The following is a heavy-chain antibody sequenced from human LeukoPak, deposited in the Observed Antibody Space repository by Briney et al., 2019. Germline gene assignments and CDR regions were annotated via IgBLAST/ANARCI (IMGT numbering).Heavy chain of an antibody. V-gene: IGHV3-74*01. D-gene: IGHD4-17*01. CDR3: ARDYGDYANWFDP. Sequence: GGSLTLSCAASGLTFSIYWMHWVRHAPGKGLVWVSCINSNGSNTSYADSVKGRFTISRDNAENTLYLQMNSLRAEDTAVYYCARDYGDYANWFDPWGEGALLTVSS. CDR1: GLTFSIYW. CDR2: INSNGSNT. J-gene: IGHJ5*02.